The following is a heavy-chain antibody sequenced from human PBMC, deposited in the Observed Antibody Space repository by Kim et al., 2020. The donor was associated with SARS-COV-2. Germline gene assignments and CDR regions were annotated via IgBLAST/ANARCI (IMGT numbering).Heavy chain of an antibody. D-gene: IGHD3-10*01. V-gene: IGHV5-51*01. J-gene: IGHJ3*02. Sequence: GESLKISCKGSGYSFTSYWIGWVRQMPGKGLEWMGIIYPGDSDTRYSPSFQGQVTISADKSISTAYLQWSSLKASDTAMYYCARHIRPLLWFGELLSDAFDIWGQGTMVTVSS. CDR1: GYSFTSYW. CDR3: ARHIRPLLWFGELLSDAFDI. CDR2: IYPGDSDT.